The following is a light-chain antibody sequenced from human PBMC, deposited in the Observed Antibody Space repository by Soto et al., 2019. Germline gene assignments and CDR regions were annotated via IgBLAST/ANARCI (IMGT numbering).Light chain of an antibody. V-gene: IGLV7-46*01. CDR1: TGPVTSGHS. Sequence: QAVVTQEPSLTVSPGGTVTLTCGSNTGPVTSGHSPYWFQQKPGQAPRTVVYDTSMKHSWTPARFSGSLLGGKAALTLSGARPEDEAEYYCLISYSDVRVFGGGTKLTVL. CDR2: DTS. CDR3: LISYSDVRV. J-gene: IGLJ3*02.